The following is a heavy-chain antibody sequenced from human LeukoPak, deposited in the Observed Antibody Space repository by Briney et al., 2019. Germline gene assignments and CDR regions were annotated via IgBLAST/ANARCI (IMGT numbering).Heavy chain of an antibody. V-gene: IGHV1-24*01. Sequence: ASVRVSCKVSGYTLTELSMHWVRQAPGKGLEWMGGFDPEDGETIYAQKFQGRVTMTEDTSTDTAYMELSSLRPEDTAVYYCATGSSSWPLSPYYFDYWGQGTLVTVSS. J-gene: IGHJ4*02. CDR1: GYTLTELS. CDR3: ATGSSSWPLSPYYFDY. CDR2: FDPEDGET. D-gene: IGHD6-13*01.